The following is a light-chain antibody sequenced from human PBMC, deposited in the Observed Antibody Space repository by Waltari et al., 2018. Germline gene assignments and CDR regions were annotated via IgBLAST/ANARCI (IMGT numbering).Light chain of an antibody. J-gene: IGKJ1*01. CDR3: QHHFRLPAT. CDR2: GAS. V-gene: IGKV3-20*01. CDR1: QSISRY. Sequence: IMLTQSPGTLSLSPGERATLSCRARQSISRYLAWYQQKPGQAPRILIYGASTRATGIPDGFSGSGSGTCFSLTISGLEPEDSAVYYCQHHFRLPATFGQGTKVEIK.